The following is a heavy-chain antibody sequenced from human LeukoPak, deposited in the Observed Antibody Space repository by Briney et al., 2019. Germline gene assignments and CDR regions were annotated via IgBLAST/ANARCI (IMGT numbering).Heavy chain of an antibody. Sequence: ASVKVSCKASGYTFTNYDINWVRQATGQGLEWMGWMNPNSGHTGYAQKFQGRVTMTRNTSITTAYMELGSLTSEDTAVYYCARTSYYDIRGDNWFDPWGQGTLVTVSP. CDR2: MNPNSGHT. CDR3: ARTSYYDIRGDNWFDP. V-gene: IGHV1-8*01. J-gene: IGHJ5*02. D-gene: IGHD3-22*01. CDR1: GYTFTNYD.